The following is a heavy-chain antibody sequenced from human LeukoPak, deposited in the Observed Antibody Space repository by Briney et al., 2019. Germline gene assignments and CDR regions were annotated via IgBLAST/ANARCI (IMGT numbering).Heavy chain of an antibody. CDR2: ISYDGSNK. V-gene: IGHV3-30-3*01. CDR3: ARDLGTTSFDY. CDR1: GFTFSSYA. D-gene: IGHD1-1*01. Sequence: GRSLRLSCAASGFTFSSYAMHWVRQAPGKGLEWVAVISYDGSNKYYADSVKGRFTISRDNPKNTLYLQMNSLRAEDTAVYYCARDLGTTSFDYWGQGTLVTVSS. J-gene: IGHJ4*02.